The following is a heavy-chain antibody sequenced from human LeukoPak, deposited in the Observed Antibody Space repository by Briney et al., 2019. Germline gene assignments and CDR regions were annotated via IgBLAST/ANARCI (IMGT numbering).Heavy chain of an antibody. CDR1: GGSISSYY. J-gene: IGHJ5*02. V-gene: IGHV4-59*01. CDR3: ARGNVGYYTGNWFDP. Sequence: SETLSLTCTVSGGSISSYYWSWIRQPPGKGLEWIGYIYYSGSTNYNPSLKSRVTISVDTSKNQFSLKLSSVTAADTAVYYCARGNVGYYTGNWFDPWGQGTLVTVSS. D-gene: IGHD3-3*01. CDR2: IYYSGST.